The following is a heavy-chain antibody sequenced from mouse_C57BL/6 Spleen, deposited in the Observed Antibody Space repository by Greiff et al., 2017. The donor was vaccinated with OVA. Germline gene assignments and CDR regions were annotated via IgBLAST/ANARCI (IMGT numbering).Heavy chain of an antibody. CDR1: GYTFTSYW. CDR2: IYPGSGST. D-gene: IGHD2-1*01. J-gene: IGHJ4*01. V-gene: IGHV1-55*01. Sequence: QVQLQQPGAELVKPGASVKMSCKASGYTFTSYWITWVKQRPGQGLEWIGDIYPGSGSTNYNEKFKSKATLTVDTSSSTAYMQLSSLTSENSAVYYCAIRDIYCNYGGYAMDYWGQGTSVTVSS. CDR3: AIRDIYCNYGGYAMDY.